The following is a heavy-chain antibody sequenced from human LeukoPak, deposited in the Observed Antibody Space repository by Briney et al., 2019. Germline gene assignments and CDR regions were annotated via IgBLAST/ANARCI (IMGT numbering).Heavy chain of an antibody. CDR2: IIPMLRTA. CDR1: GGTFSSYA. J-gene: IGHJ6*04. D-gene: IGHD3-10*01. CDR3: ARRVRRGVSHPPHYYYYYAMDV. V-gene: IGHV1-69*01. Sequence: SVKVSCKSSGGTFSSYAISWVRQAPGQGLGWMGGIIPMLRTANYAQKFQGRVTITADESTSTAYMELSSLRSEDTAVYYCARRVRRGVSHPPHYYYYYAMDVWGKGTTITVSA.